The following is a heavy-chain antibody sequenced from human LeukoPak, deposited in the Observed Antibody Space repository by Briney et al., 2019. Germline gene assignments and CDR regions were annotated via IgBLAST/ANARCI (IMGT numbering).Heavy chain of an antibody. CDR2: ISHGGST. Sequence: SETLSLTCAVAGSPISSDYYWGWIRPPPGKGLEWIGIISHGGSTYYSPSLKSRLTISVDTSRNQFSLNLSSVTAADTAVYYCAGAPYNFWSTYLDYWGQGTLVTVSS. CDR1: GSPISSDYY. CDR3: AGAPYNFWSTYLDY. V-gene: IGHV4-38-2*01. D-gene: IGHD3-3*01. J-gene: IGHJ4*02.